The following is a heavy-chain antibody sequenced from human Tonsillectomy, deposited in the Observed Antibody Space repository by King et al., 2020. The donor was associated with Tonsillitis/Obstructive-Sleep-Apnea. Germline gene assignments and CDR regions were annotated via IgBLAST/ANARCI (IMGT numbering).Heavy chain of an antibody. D-gene: IGHD3-9*01. V-gene: IGHV7-4-1*02. Sequence: QLVQSGSELKKPGASVKVSCKASGYTFTSYAMNWVRQAPGQGLEWMGWINTNTGNPTYAQGFTGRFFFSLDTSVSTAYLQISSLKAEDTAVYYCAGDYDILTGHYNGDPEDFHYMDVWGKGTAVTVSS. CDR1: GYTFTSYA. CDR2: INTNTGNP. J-gene: IGHJ6*03. CDR3: AGDYDILTGHYNGDPEDFHYMDV.